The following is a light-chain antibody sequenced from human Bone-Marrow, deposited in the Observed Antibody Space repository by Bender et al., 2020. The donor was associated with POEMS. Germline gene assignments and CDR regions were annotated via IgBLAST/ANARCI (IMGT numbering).Light chain of an antibody. Sequence: SFELTQPPSVSVSPGQTASIACSGHELGDKYICWFQQKPGQSPVLVIYQDFKRPSGIPERFSGSKSGNTATLTISGLQAEDEVDYYCCSYAGSNPFWVFGGGTKLTVL. J-gene: IGLJ3*02. V-gene: IGLV3-1*01. CDR2: QDF. CDR3: CSYAGSNPFWV. CDR1: ELGDKY.